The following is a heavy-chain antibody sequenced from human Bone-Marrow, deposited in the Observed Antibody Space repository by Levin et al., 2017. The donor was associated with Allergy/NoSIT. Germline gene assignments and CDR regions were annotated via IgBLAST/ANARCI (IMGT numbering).Heavy chain of an antibody. CDR3: ARGGCSSTSCLDY. D-gene: IGHD2-2*01. J-gene: IGHJ4*02. CDR1: GFTFSRYY. CDR2: ITLDVTDT. Sequence: ASVKVSCAASGFTFSRYYMHWVRQAPGKGLVWVSRITLDVTDTYYADSVKGRFTISRDNAENTLFLQMNSLRAEDTAIYYCARGGCSSTSCLDYWGQGILVTVSS. V-gene: IGHV3-74*01.